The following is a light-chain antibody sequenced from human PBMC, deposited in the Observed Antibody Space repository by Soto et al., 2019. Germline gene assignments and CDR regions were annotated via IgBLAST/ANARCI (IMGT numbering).Light chain of an antibody. CDR3: QQSYSTPPWT. CDR1: QGISSY. CDR2: AAS. V-gene: IGKV1-8*01. Sequence: AIRMTQSPSSLSASTGDRVTITCRASQGISSYLAWYQQKPGKAPKLLIYAASTLQSGVPSRFSGSGSGRDFTLTISSLQPEDFATYYCQQSYSTPPWTFGQGTKVDIK. J-gene: IGKJ1*01.